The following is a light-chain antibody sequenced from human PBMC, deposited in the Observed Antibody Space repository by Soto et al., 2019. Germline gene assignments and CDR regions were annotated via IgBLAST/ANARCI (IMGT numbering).Light chain of an antibody. CDR3: QQRSYWPLT. CDR2: DAS. J-gene: IGKJ4*01. CDR1: QSVSSY. V-gene: IGKV3-11*01. Sequence: ETVLTQSPATLSLSPGERATLSCRASQSVSSYLAWYQQKPGQAPRLLIYDASKRATGIPARFSGSGSGTDFTLTNSSLEPEDFAVYYCQQRSYWPLTFGGGTKVEIK.